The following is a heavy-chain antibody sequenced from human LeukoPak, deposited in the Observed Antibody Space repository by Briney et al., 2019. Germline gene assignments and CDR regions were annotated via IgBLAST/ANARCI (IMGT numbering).Heavy chain of an antibody. CDR1: GFTFSNYA. V-gene: IGHV3-23*01. CDR2: ITGSGRGT. J-gene: IGHJ4*02. CDR3: AKGTRLSCSGATCYDFDY. D-gene: IGHD2-2*01. Sequence: GGSLRLSCGASGFTFSNYAMNWVRQAPGKRLEWVSSITGSGRGTYYADSVRGQITISRDNSKNTVYLQMNSLRAEDTALYYCAKGTRLSCSGATCYDFDYWGQGTLVSVSS.